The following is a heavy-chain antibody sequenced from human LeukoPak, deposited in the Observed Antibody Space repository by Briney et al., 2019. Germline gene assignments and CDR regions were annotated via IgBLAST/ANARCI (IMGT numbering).Heavy chain of an antibody. V-gene: IGHV3-23*01. CDR1: GFTFSSYA. CDR2: ISGSGGST. CDR3: AKSGGYRPGYFQH. J-gene: IGHJ1*01. D-gene: IGHD1-26*01. Sequence: GGSLRLSCAASGFTFSSYAMSWVRQAPRKGLEWVSAISGSGGSTYYADSVKGRFTISRDNSKNTLYLQMNSLRAEDTAVYYCAKSGGYRPGYFQHWGQGTLVTVSS.